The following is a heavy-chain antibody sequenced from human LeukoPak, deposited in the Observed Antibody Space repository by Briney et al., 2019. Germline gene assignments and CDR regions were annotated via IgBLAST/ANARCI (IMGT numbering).Heavy chain of an antibody. V-gene: IGHV3-21*04. CDR2: ISSSSSYI. CDR1: GFTFSSYS. CDR3: AKGAQYYYDSSGYYWPFDY. Sequence: KPGGSLRLSCAASGFTFSSYSMNWVRQAPGKGLEWVSSISSSSSYIYYADSVKGRFTISRDNSKNTLYLQMNSLRAEDTAVYYCAKGAQYYYDSSGYYWPFDYWGQGTLVTVSS. J-gene: IGHJ4*02. D-gene: IGHD3-22*01.